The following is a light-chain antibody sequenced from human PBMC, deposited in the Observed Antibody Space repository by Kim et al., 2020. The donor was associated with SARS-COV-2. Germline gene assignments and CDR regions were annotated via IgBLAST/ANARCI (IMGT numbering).Light chain of an antibody. CDR1: KLEDRY. Sequence: VAPGQTATLTCSGDKLEDRYVCWFQQKPGQSPLLVISHDTKRPSGIPERFSGSNSGNTATLTISGTQATDEADYFCQAWDSNTAVFGGGTQLTVL. CDR3: QAWDSNTAV. J-gene: IGLJ2*01. CDR2: HDT. V-gene: IGLV3-1*01.